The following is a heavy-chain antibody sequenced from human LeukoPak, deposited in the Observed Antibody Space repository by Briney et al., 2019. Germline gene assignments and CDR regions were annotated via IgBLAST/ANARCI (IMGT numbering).Heavy chain of an antibody. CDR3: ARHTAGRAYGDFDS. Sequence: PSETLSLTCTVSGGSISGYYWRWIRQPPGKGLEWIAYILYGGATVYNPSLNSRGTISVDTSKNQLSLKLNSVTAADTAIYYCARHTAGRAYGDFDSWGQGTLVTVSS. CDR1: GGSISGYY. J-gene: IGHJ4*02. V-gene: IGHV4-59*08. CDR2: ILYGGAT. D-gene: IGHD4-17*01.